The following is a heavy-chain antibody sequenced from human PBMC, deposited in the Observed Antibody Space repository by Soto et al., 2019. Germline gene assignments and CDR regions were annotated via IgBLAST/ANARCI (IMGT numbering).Heavy chain of an antibody. CDR2: IIPIFGTA. Sequence: QVQLVQSGAEVKKPGSSVKVSCKASGGTFSSYAMNWVRQAPGQGLEWMGGIIPIFGTANYAQKFQGRVTISADESTSTAYMELSSLRSEDTAVYYCARENGRFGELAWFDPWGQGTLVTVSS. CDR3: ARENGRFGELAWFDP. D-gene: IGHD3-10*01. J-gene: IGHJ5*02. CDR1: GGTFSSYA. V-gene: IGHV1-69*01.